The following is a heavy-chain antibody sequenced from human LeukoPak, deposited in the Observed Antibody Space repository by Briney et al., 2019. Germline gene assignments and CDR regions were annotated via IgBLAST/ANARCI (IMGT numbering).Heavy chain of an antibody. CDR2: INYGGST. D-gene: IGHD6-19*01. CDR3: ARGFPPGSGSRGSHAFDV. J-gene: IGHJ3*01. CDR1: EMSFSAYY. V-gene: IGHV4-34*01. Sequence: SETLSLTCAVSEMSFSAYYWNWICQSPGKGLEWIGEINYGGSTKYTPSLEGRGTILIDTSKNQFSLKLTSVTAADTAVYYCARGFPPGSGSRGSHAFDVWGQGTMVTVSS.